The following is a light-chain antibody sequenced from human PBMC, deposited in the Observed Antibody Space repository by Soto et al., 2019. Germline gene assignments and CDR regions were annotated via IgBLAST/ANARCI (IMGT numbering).Light chain of an antibody. V-gene: IGLV1-51*01. Sequence: QSALTQPPSVSEAPGQKVTISCSGSSSNIGNNYVSWYQQLPGTAPKLLIFDNNKRPSGIPDRFSGSKSGTSATLGITGLQTGDEADYYCGTWDSSLSAVVFGGGTKVTVL. CDR3: GTWDSSLSAVV. CDR1: SSNIGNNY. J-gene: IGLJ2*01. CDR2: DNN.